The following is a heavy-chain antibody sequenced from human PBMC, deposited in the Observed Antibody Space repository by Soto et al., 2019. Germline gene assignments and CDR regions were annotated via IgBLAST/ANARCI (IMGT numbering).Heavy chain of an antibody. Sequence: EVQLVESGGGLVQPGGSLRLSCAASGFTFSNYRMHWVRQAPGKGLVWVSRVNGDGSSTFYADSVKGRFTISRDNAENTVFLQMNSLRAEDTAVYYCARDNWNTVWGQGTMVTVSS. CDR1: GFTFSNYR. CDR2: VNGDGSST. D-gene: IGHD1-20*01. J-gene: IGHJ3*01. V-gene: IGHV3-74*01. CDR3: ARDNWNTV.